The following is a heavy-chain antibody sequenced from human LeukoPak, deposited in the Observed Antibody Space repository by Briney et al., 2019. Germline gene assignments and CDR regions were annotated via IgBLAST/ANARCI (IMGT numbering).Heavy chain of an antibody. CDR2: ISSSSSYI. V-gene: IGHV3-21*01. CDR1: GFTFSSYS. D-gene: IGHD6-19*01. CDR3: ARDISSGWLWGGFDY. Sequence: PGGSRRLSCAASGFTFSSYSMNWVRQAPGKGLEWVSSISSSSSYIYYADSVKGRFTISRDNAKNSLYLQMNSLRAEDTAVYYCARDISSGWLWGGFDYWGQGTLVTVSS. J-gene: IGHJ4*02.